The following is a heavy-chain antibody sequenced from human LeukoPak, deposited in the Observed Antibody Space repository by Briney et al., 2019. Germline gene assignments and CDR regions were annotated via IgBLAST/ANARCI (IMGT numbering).Heavy chain of an antibody. V-gene: IGHV1-2*02. Sequence: ASVKVSCKASGYTFTGFYTHWVRQAPGQGLEWMGWINPNSGATNYAQKFQGRVTMTRDTSINTAYMELISLKSDDTVMYYCAREADSGSGTYYSRYFDYWGQGTLVTVSS. CDR1: GYTFTGFY. J-gene: IGHJ4*02. CDR3: AREADSGSGTYYSRYFDY. CDR2: INPNSGAT. D-gene: IGHD3-10*01.